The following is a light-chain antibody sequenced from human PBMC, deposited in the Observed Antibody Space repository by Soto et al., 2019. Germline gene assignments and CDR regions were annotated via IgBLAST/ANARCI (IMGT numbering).Light chain of an antibody. Sequence: EMVLTQSPGTLSLSPGERATLSCRSRQSVSSSDLAWYQQKPGQAPRLLMYDASSRATGITDRFSGSGSGTDFTLTISRLEPEDFAVYYCQQYGSSPVTFGQGTKVEIK. CDR1: QSVSSSD. V-gene: IGKV3-20*01. J-gene: IGKJ1*01. CDR2: DAS. CDR3: QQYGSSPVT.